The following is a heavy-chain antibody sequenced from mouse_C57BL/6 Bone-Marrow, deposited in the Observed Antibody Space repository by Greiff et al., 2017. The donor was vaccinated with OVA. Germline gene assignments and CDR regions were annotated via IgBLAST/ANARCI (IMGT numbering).Heavy chain of an antibody. CDR2: IDPETGGT. CDR1: GYTFTDYE. J-gene: IGHJ1*03. V-gene: IGHV1-15*01. Sequence: QVQLKESGAELVRPGASVTLSCKASGYTFTDYEMHWVKQTPVHGLEWIGAIDPETGGTAYNQKFKGKAILTADKSSSTAYMELRSLTSEDSAVYYCTHYGSSYWYFDVWGTGTTVTVSS. D-gene: IGHD1-1*01. CDR3: THYGSSYWYFDV.